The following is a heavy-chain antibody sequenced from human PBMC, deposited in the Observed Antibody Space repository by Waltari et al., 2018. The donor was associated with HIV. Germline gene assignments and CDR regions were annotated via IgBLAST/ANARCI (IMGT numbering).Heavy chain of an antibody. V-gene: IGHV3-53*01. D-gene: IGHD3-10*01. J-gene: IGHJ5*02. CDR2: IYPDDTT. Sequence: AESGGRLIQPGGSLGLSCTASNFSVSDKHVTWIRQAPGGSLEGFGVIYPDDTTHYADSVSGRFTSSRAKSRTTVLLLMNGLFVDDTATYFCATGVRYYGPWGQGTRVTVSS. CDR1: NFSVSDKH. CDR3: ATGVRYYGP.